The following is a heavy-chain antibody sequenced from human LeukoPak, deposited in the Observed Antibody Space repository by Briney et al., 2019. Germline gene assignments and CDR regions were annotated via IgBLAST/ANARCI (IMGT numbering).Heavy chain of an antibody. CDR2: ISGYNAKT. CDR1: GYTFTSYG. J-gene: IGHJ4*02. Sequence: ASVKVSRKTSGYTFTSYGISWVRQAPGQGLEWMGWISGYNAKTNYLQKFQGRVTMTIDTSTTTVYMELRSLRSDDTAVYYCARPRVAGSLDYWGQGTLVTVSS. V-gene: IGHV1-18*01. D-gene: IGHD6-19*01. CDR3: ARPRVAGSLDY.